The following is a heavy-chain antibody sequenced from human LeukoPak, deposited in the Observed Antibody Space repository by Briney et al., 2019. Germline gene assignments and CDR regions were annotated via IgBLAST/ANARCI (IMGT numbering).Heavy chain of an antibody. J-gene: IGHJ6*04. V-gene: IGHV3-9*03. D-gene: IGHD4-17*01. CDR1: GFTFDDYA. CDR2: ISWNSGSI. Sequence: QAGGSLRLSCAASGFTFDDYAMHWVRQAPGKGLEWVSGISWNSGSIGYADSVKGRFTISRDNAKNSLYLQMNSLRAEDLALYYCAQGDYGHYVVGPPGGVWGKGTTVTVSS. CDR3: AQGDYGHYVVGPPGGV.